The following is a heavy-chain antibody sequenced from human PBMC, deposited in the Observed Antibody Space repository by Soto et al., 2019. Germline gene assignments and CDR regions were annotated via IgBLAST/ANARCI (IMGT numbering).Heavy chain of an antibody. J-gene: IGHJ4*02. CDR2: INSDGSST. CDR3: ALGGIRGVSELHY. V-gene: IGHV3-74*01. D-gene: IGHD3-10*01. Sequence: EVQLVESGGGLVQPGGSLRLSCAASGFTFSSYWMHWVRQAPGKGLVWVSRINSDGSSTSYADSVKGRFTISRDNAKKTLYLQMNSLRAEDTAVYYCALGGIRGVSELHYWGQGTLVTVSS. CDR1: GFTFSSYW.